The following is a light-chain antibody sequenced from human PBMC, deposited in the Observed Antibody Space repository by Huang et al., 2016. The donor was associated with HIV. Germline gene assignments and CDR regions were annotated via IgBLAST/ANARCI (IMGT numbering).Light chain of an antibody. CDR1: QRVSNN. CDR3: QQYNNWPIFT. CDR2: DAS. J-gene: IGKJ3*01. Sequence: DIVMTQSPATLSVSPGERATLSCRTSQRVSNNLAWNQQKPGQAPRLLIYDASARATGIPDRFSGSGSGTEFTLTISSLQSEDFTVYYCQQYNNWPIFTFGPGTKVDIK. V-gene: IGKV3D-15*01.